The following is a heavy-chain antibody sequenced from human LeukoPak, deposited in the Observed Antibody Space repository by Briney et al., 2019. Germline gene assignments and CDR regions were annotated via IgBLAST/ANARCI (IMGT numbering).Heavy chain of an antibody. Sequence: AGESLKISCKGFGYTFTTYCIGWVRQMPGKGLEWMGIIYPGDSDTRYSPSFQGQVTISADESIGTAYLQWSSLKASDTAMYYCAKAGGNSGGPFFDYWGQGTLVTVSS. V-gene: IGHV5-51*01. CDR3: AKAGGNSGGPFFDY. D-gene: IGHD4-23*01. CDR1: GYTFTTYC. J-gene: IGHJ4*02. CDR2: IYPGDSDT.